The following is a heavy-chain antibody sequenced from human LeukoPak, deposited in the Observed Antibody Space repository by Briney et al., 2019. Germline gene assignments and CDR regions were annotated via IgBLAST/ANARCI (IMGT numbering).Heavy chain of an antibody. V-gene: IGHV3-73*01. Sequence: GGSLKLSCAASGCTFSGSPMHVVVQASGKGLEWVGRIRGKANNYATAYGASLKGSFTLSRDDSKNTEYLQMNSLKTEDTAVYYCPRGYYDSSQGYFQHWGQGTLVSVSS. J-gene: IGHJ1*01. D-gene: IGHD3-22*01. CDR1: GCTFSGSP. CDR2: IRGKANNYAT. CDR3: PRGYYDSSQGYFQH.